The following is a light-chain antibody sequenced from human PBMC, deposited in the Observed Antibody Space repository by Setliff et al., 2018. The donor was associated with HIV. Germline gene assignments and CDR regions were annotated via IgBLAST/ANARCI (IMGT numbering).Light chain of an antibody. CDR2: RNK. CDR1: SSNIGSND. V-gene: IGLV1-47*01. J-gene: IGLJ1*01. Sequence: QSALAQPPSASGTPGQRVTISCSGSSSNIGSNDVSWFQQLPGTAPKLLIYRNKQRPSGVPDRFSGSKSGTSASLAISGLRSEDEGDYYCAAWDDSLSGYYVFGTGTKGTVL. CDR3: AAWDDSLSGYYV.